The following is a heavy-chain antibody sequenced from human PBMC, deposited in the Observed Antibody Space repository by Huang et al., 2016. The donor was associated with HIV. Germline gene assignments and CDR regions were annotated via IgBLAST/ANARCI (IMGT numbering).Heavy chain of an antibody. Sequence: QVQLVQSGAEVRKPGASVKVSCKTSGYRFVDYYIHWVRQAPGQGLEWMGWITPNKGDAFYAENVRGRVAMTSDTSIRTVYMEVNSLQFDDGATYVCATDGGGGCDGGSCFPHWGQGTLVGVSS. CDR1: GYRFVDYY. J-gene: IGHJ4*02. CDR3: ATDGGGGCDGGSCFPH. CDR2: ITPNKGDA. D-gene: IGHD2-15*01. V-gene: IGHV1-2*02.